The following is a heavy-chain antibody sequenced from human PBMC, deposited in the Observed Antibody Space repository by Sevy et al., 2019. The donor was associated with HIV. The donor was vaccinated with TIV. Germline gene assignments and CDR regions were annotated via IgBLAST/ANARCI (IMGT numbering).Heavy chain of an antibody. CDR2: ISSSGSTI. CDR1: GFTFSDYY. D-gene: IGHD6-19*01. Sequence: GGSLRLSCAASGFTFSDYYMSWIRQAQGKGLEWVSYISSSGSTIYYADSVKGRFTMTRDNAKNSLYLQMNSLRAEDTAVYYCARDGTSGWDYYYYYGMDVWGQGTTVTVSS. J-gene: IGHJ6*02. CDR3: ARDGTSGWDYYYYYGMDV. V-gene: IGHV3-11*01.